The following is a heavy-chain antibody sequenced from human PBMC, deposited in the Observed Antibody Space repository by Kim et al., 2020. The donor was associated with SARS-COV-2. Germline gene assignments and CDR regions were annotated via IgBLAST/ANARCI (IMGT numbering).Heavy chain of an antibody. V-gene: IGHV3-48*02. J-gene: IGHJ3*02. CDR3: ARAEDIVVVVAATRFGFDI. Sequence: GRFTISRDNAKNSLYLQMNSLRDEDTAVYYCARAEDIVVVVAATRFGFDIWGQGTMVTVSS. D-gene: IGHD2-15*01.